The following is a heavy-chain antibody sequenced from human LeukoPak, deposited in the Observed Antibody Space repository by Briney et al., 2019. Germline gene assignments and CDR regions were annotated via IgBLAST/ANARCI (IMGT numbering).Heavy chain of an antibody. CDR1: GFTFDDYA. CDR2: ISWNSGNI. Sequence: PGGSLRLSCAASGFTFDDYAMHWVRQAPGKGLEWVSGISWNSGNIGYADSVKGRFTISRDNAKNSLYLQMNSLRAEDMALYYCAKGTTGTTGSWFDPWGPGTLVTVSS. V-gene: IGHV3-9*03. CDR3: AKGTTGTTGSWFDP. D-gene: IGHD1-1*01. J-gene: IGHJ5*02.